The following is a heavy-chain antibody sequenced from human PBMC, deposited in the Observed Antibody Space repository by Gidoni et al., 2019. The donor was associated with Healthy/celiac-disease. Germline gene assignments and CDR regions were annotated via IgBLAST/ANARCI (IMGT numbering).Heavy chain of an antibody. Sequence: QVQLQESGPGLVKPSETLSLTCTVPGGSISSYYWSWIRQPPGKGLEWIGYIYYSGSTNYNPSLKSRVTISVDTSKNQFSLKLSSVTAADTAVYYCARLRFLEWLGWFDPWGQGTLVTVSS. D-gene: IGHD3-3*01. CDR1: GGSISSYY. V-gene: IGHV4-59*01. CDR2: IYYSGST. CDR3: ARLRFLEWLGWFDP. J-gene: IGHJ5*02.